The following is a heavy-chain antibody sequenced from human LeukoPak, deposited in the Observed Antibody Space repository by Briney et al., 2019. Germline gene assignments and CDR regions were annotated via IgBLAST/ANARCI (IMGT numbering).Heavy chain of an antibody. CDR1: GGSISRGGYY. V-gene: IGHV4-31*03. J-gene: IGHJ4*02. CDR3: ARGLDTAMDL. CDR2: IYYSGTT. Sequence: SQTLSLTCTVSGGSISRGGYYWSWIRQHPGKGLEWIGCIYYSGTTYYHPSLTSRVTISVDTSKNQFSLKLSSVTAADTAVYYCARGLDTAMDLWGQGTLVTVSS. D-gene: IGHD5-18*01.